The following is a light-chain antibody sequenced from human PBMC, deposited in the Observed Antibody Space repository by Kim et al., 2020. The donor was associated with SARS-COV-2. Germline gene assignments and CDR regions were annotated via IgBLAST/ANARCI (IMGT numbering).Light chain of an antibody. CDR3: QQSYSTPYT. CDR1: QSISNY. Sequence: DIQMTQSPSSLSASIGDRVTITCRSSQSISNYLNWYQQKPGKAPKLLMFASSSLQSGVPFRFSGSGSGTEFTLTISSLQPEDFATYYCQQSYSTPYTFGRGTKLEI. J-gene: IGKJ2*01. CDR2: ASS. V-gene: IGKV1-39*01.